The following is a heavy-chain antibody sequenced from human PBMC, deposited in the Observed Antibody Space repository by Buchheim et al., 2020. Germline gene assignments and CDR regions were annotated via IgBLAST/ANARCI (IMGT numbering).Heavy chain of an antibody. D-gene: IGHD3-3*01. V-gene: IGHV3-33*01. CDR2: IWYDGSNK. Sequence: QVQLVESGGGVVQPGRSLRLSCAASGFTFSSYGMHWVRQAPGKGLEWVAVIWYDGSNKYYADSVKGRFTISRDNSKNTLYLQMNSLRAEDTAVYYCARDGSGSRRYDFWSGYYAYYYYYGMDVWGQGTT. CDR1: GFTFSSYG. J-gene: IGHJ6*02. CDR3: ARDGSGSRRYDFWSGYYAYYYYYGMDV.